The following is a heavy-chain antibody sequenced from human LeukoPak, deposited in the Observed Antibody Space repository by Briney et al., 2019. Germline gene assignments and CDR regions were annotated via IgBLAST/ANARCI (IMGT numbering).Heavy chain of an antibody. Sequence: SETLSLTCTVSGGSISSSSYYWGWIRQPPGKGLEWIGSIYYSGSTYYNPSLKSRVTISVDKSKNQFSLKLSSVTAADMAVYYCAREYNYDRTPTFDYWGQGTLVTVSS. CDR3: AREYNYDRTPTFDY. J-gene: IGHJ4*02. V-gene: IGHV4-39*07. D-gene: IGHD3-22*01. CDR2: IYYSGST. CDR1: GGSISSSSYY.